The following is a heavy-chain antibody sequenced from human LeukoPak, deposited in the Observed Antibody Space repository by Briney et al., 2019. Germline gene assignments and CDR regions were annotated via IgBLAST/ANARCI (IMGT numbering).Heavy chain of an antibody. Sequence: GGSLRLSCAASGFTFSGSTIHWVRQASGKGLEWVGRIRSKTYEYATAYAASVKGRFTISRDDSKNTTFLQMNSLKTEDTAVYYCAKEPPGIAVAVDYWGQGTLVTVSS. D-gene: IGHD6-19*01. V-gene: IGHV3-73*01. J-gene: IGHJ4*02. CDR1: GFTFSGST. CDR2: IRSKTYEYAT. CDR3: AKEPPGIAVAVDY.